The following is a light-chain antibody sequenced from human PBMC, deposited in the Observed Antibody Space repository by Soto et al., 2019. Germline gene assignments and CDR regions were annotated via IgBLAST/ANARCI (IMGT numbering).Light chain of an antibody. CDR2: AAS. V-gene: IGKV1-39*01. Sequence: DIEMTQSPSSLSASVGDRVTLTCRASQSISSYLNWYQQKPGQAPKLLIYAASSWPSGVPSRFSGSGSGTDFTLTISSLQPEDFAIYYCQQCNTTPRTFGEGTKVEIK. J-gene: IGKJ1*01. CDR1: QSISSY. CDR3: QQCNTTPRT.